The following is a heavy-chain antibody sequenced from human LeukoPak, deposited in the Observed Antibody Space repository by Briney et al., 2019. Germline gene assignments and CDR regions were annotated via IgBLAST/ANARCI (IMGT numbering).Heavy chain of an antibody. D-gene: IGHD3-10*01. CDR1: GYTFTTYG. CDR2: ISGSNGNT. V-gene: IGHV1-18*01. CDR3: VRGGGFNSGFEY. Sequence: ASVKVSCKASGYTFTTYGISWVRQAPGQGLEWMGWISGSNGNTNYAQKVQDRVTLTTDTSTSTAYMELRSLRSDDTAVYYCVRGGGFNSGFEYWGQGTLVIVSS. J-gene: IGHJ4*02.